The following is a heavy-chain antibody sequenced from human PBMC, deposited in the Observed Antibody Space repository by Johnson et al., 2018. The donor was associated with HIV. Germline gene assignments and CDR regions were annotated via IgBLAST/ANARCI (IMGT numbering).Heavy chain of an antibody. V-gene: IGHV3-30*04. J-gene: IGHJ3*02. D-gene: IGHD1-26*01. CDR3: ARLIVGAPGAFDI. CDR1: GFTFSSYT. Sequence: VQLVESGGGLVKPGGSLRLSCVASGFTFSSYTMHWVRQAPGKGLEWVAVISYDGSNKYFADSVKGRFTISRDNSKNTLYLQMSSLRAEDTAVYYCARLIVGAPGAFDIWGQGTMVTVSS. CDR2: ISYDGSNK.